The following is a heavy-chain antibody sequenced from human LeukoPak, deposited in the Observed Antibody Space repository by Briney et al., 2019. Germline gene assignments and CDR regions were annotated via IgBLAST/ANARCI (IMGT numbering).Heavy chain of an antibody. CDR2: VYYTGST. Sequence: SETLSLTCTVSGGSISSSSYYWGWIRQPPGKGLEYLGSVYYTGSTNYNPSLKSRVTISVDTSKNQFSLKLSSVTAADTAVYYCARHAETAAVFPTFDPWGQGTLVTVSS. CDR3: ARHAETAAVFPTFDP. D-gene: IGHD2-15*01. V-gene: IGHV4-39*01. J-gene: IGHJ5*02. CDR1: GGSISSSSYY.